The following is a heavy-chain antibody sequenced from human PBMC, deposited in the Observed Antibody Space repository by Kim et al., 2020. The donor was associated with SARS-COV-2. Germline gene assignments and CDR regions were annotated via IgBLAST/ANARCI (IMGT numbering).Heavy chain of an antibody. J-gene: IGHJ3*02. CDR3: AKAVPAAIYAFDI. D-gene: IGHD2-2*02. Sequence: YADSGKGRFTIYRDNSTNALYLQMNSLRAEDTAVYYCAKAVPAAIYAFDIWGQGTMVTVSS. V-gene: IGHV3-23*01.